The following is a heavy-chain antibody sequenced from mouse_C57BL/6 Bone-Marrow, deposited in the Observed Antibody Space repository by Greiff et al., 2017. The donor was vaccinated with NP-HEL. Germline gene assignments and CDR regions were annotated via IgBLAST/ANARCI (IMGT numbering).Heavy chain of an antibody. J-gene: IGHJ3*01. CDR3: TRDSNWEAGFAY. V-gene: IGHV5-9-1*02. Sequence: EVQGVESGEGLVKPGGSLKLSCAASGFTFSSYAMSWVRQTPEKRLEWVAYISSGGDYIYYADTLKGRFTISRDNARNTLYLQLSSLKSEDTAMYYCTRDSNWEAGFAYWGQGTLVTVSA. CDR1: GFTFSSYA. CDR2: ISSGGDYI. D-gene: IGHD4-1*01.